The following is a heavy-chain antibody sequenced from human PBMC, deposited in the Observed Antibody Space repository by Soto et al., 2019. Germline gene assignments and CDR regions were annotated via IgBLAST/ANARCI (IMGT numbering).Heavy chain of an antibody. V-gene: IGHV3-33*01. CDR3: ARDEGNTTLLINS. D-gene: IGHD2-15*01. CDR2: ISHDGTRK. J-gene: IGHJ4*02. CDR1: GFTFSSYG. Sequence: QVQLVESGGGVVQPGRSLRLSCAASGFTFSSYGMHWVRQAPGKGLEWVTVISHDGTRKYYTDSVKGRFTVARDSSKNTLYLQMNSLRLEDTAVYYCARDEGNTTLLINSWGQGTLVTVSS.